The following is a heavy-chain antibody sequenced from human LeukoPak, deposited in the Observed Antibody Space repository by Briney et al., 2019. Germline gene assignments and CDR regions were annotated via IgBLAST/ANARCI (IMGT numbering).Heavy chain of an antibody. CDR1: GFTFSSHE. V-gene: IGHV3-30-3*01. Sequence: AGGSLRLSCAASGFTFSSHEMHWVRQAPGKGLEWVAVISYDGSTKFYADSVKGRFTVSRDNSKLYLQMNSLRAEDTAVYFCARDHGSGSYFFDYWGQGTQVTVSA. D-gene: IGHD3-10*01. CDR2: ISYDGSTK. J-gene: IGHJ4*02. CDR3: ARDHGSGSYFFDY.